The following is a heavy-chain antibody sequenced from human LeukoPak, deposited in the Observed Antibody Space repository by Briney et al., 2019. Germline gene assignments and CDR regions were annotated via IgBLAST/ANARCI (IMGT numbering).Heavy chain of an antibody. CDR2: VCSSGAAT. CDR3: AKPFTQTPYAIGWYTCDS. V-gene: IGHV3-23*01. J-gene: IGHJ4*02. CDR1: GFTFSTYA. D-gene: IGHD6-19*01. Sequence: GGSLRLSCAASGFTFSTYAMTWARQAPGKGLDWVSGVCSSGAATYYADSVKGRFTISRDNSRSTLYLHMNSLRADDTAVYYCAKPFTQTPYAIGWYTCDSWGQGTLVTVSS.